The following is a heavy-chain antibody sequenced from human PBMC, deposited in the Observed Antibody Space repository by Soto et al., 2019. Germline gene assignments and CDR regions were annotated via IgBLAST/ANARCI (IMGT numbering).Heavy chain of an antibody. V-gene: IGHV4-4*02. Sequence: SETLSLTCAVSGASIGSGGWWSWVRQPPGKGLEWIAEIFHDGNTNYSPSLKSRVTISVDKSQNQFSLNVYSVTAADTAVYYCARHEGWTGPDQWGQGTLVTVS. D-gene: IGHD2-8*02. CDR2: IFHDGNT. CDR3: ARHEGWTGPDQ. J-gene: IGHJ5*02. CDR1: GASIGSGGW.